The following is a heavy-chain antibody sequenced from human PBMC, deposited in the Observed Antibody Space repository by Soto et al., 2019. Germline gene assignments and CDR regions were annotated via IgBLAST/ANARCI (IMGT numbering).Heavy chain of an antibody. Sequence: ASVKVSCKASGYTFTSYDINWVRQATVQGLEWMGWMNSNSGNTGYAQKFQGRVTMTRKTSISTAYMELSSLRSEETAVYYCARGHYYYYYMDVWGKGTTVTVSS. V-gene: IGHV1-8*01. J-gene: IGHJ6*03. CDR3: ARGHYYYYYMDV. CDR1: GYTFTSYD. CDR2: MNSNSGNT.